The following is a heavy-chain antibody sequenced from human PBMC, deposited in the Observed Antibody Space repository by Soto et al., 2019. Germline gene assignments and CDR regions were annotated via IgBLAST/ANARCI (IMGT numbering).Heavy chain of an antibody. Sequence: EVQLVESGGGLVQPGGSLRLSCAASGFTVSNNYMNWVRQAPGKGLEWVSVIYSGGSTYYADSVKGRFTISRDRSKNALYLQLNNLTAADTAVYYCARDLISNGGSDAYWGQGTLVTVSS. V-gene: IGHV3-66*01. CDR1: GFTVSNNY. CDR2: IYSGGST. D-gene: IGHD2-15*01. J-gene: IGHJ4*02. CDR3: ARDLISNGGSDAY.